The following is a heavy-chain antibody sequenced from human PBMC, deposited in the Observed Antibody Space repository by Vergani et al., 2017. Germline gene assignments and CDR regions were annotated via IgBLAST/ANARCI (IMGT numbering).Heavy chain of an antibody. CDR3: AKDGEGGFITIAYGMDV. CDR1: GFTFDDYT. J-gene: IGHJ6*02. V-gene: IGHV3-43*01. CDR2: ISWDGGST. D-gene: IGHD3-3*01. Sequence: EVQLVESGGVVVQPGGSLRLSCAASGFTFDDYTMHWVRQAPGKGLEWVSLISWDGGSTYYADSVKGRFTISRDNRKNSLYLQMNSLRTEDTALYYCAKDGEGGFITIAYGMDVWGQGTTVTVSS.